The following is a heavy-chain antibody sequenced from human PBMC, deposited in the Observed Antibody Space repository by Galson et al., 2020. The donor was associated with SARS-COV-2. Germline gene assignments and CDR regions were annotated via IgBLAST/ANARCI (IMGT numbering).Heavy chain of an antibody. D-gene: IGHD4-17*01. CDR2: ISGSGGSK. V-gene: IGHV3-23*01. Sequence: GGSLRLSCAVSGFTFSRYAISWVRQAPGKGLEWVSAISGSGGSKYYADSVKGRFTISRDSSKNTVYLQMSSLRAEDTAVYYCAKDQGSDYGDQLHYWCQGTLVTVSS. J-gene: IGHJ4*02. CDR1: GFTFSRYA. CDR3: AKDQGSDYGDQLHY.